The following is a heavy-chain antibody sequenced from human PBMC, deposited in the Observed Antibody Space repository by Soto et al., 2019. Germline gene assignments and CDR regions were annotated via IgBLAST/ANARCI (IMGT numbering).Heavy chain of an antibody. CDR2: ISSSSSTI. CDR1: GFTFSSYS. Sequence: GGSLRLSCAASGFTFSSYSMNWVRQAPGKGLERVSYISSSSSTIYYADTVKGRVTVARDNIKKSLYLQMNSLRDENTAVYYCAIDPTTGSGYYFSGYYYGMDGWGQGTTVTVSS. J-gene: IGHJ6*02. CDR3: AIDPTTGSGYYFSGYYYGMDG. D-gene: IGHD3-22*01. V-gene: IGHV3-48*02.